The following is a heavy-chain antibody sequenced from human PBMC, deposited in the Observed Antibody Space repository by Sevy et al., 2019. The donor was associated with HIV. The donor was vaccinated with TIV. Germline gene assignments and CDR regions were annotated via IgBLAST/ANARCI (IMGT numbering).Heavy chain of an antibody. D-gene: IGHD3-16*01. CDR3: ARRGGGCSPTRFDY. V-gene: IGHV3-53*01. J-gene: IGHJ4*02. CDR2: IYTGGSA. Sequence: GGSLRLSCAASGFSVSSNYMSWVRQAPGKGLEWVSVIYTGGSAYSADSVKGRFTISRDNSKNTLYLQMDSLRAEDTAVYYCARRGGGCSPTRFDYWGQGTLVTVSS. CDR1: GFSVSSNY.